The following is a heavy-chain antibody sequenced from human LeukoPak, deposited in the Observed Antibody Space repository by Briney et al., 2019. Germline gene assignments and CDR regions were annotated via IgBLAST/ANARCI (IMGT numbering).Heavy chain of an antibody. CDR3: ARASHWNQLHYFDY. CDR1: GDSISSSHW. Sequence: SETLSLTCTVSGDSISSSHWWSWVRQSPGKGLEWIGEIYHSGSTSYNPSLKSRVTISLDKSKNQFSLNLSSVTAADTAVYYCARASHWNQLHYFDYWGQGTLVTVSS. V-gene: IGHV4-4*02. J-gene: IGHJ4*02. CDR2: IYHSGST. D-gene: IGHD1-1*01.